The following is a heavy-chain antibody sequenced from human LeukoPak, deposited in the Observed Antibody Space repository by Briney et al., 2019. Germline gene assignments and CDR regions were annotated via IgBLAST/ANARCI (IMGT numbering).Heavy chain of an antibody. D-gene: IGHD3-22*01. J-gene: IGHJ4*02. V-gene: IGHV3-48*03. CDR1: GFTLRSYW. Sequence: GGSLRLSCAASGFTLRSYWMHWVRQAPGKGLEWVSYISSSGSTTHYADSVKGRFTISRDNAKKSLYLQMNSLRAEDTAVYYCARDNYDSSGYYFDWGQGTLVTVSS. CDR3: ARDNYDSSGYYFD. CDR2: ISSSGSTT.